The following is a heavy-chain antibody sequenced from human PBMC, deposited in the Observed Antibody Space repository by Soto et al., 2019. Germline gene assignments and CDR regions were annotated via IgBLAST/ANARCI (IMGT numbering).Heavy chain of an antibody. D-gene: IGHD2-15*01. CDR3: TTDLERFTYWALFDP. CDR1: GFTFSNAW. CDR2: IKSKSDGGTT. V-gene: IGHV3-15*07. J-gene: IGHJ5*02. Sequence: GGSLRLSCAASGFTFSNAWLNWVRQAPGKGLEWVGRIKSKSDGGTTDYTAPVKDRFTISRDDSKNTLYLQMKSLKTEDTAVYYCTTDLERFTYWALFDPRGQGTLVTVSS.